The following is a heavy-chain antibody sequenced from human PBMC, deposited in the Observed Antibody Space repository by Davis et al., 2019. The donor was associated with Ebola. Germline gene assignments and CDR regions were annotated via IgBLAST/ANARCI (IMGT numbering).Heavy chain of an antibody. Sequence: GESLKISCAASGFTVSSNYMSWVRQAPGKGPEWVSVIYSGGSTYYADSVKGRFTISRDNSKNTLYLQMNSLRAEDTAVYYCARGGGSGSYYNRAFDYWGQGTLVTVSS. D-gene: IGHD3-10*01. CDR1: GFTVSSNY. CDR3: ARGGGSGSYYNRAFDY. CDR2: IYSGGST. V-gene: IGHV3-53*01. J-gene: IGHJ4*02.